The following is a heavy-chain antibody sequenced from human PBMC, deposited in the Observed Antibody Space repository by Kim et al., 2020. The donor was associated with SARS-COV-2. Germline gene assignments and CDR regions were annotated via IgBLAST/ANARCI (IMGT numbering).Heavy chain of an antibody. J-gene: IGHJ6*02. D-gene: IGHD6-6*01. CDR3: ASEGYSSSFGMDV. Sequence: NYATKLQGRVTMTRDTSISTAYMELSRLRSDDTAVYYCASEGYSSSFGMDVWGQGTTVTVSS. V-gene: IGHV1-2*02.